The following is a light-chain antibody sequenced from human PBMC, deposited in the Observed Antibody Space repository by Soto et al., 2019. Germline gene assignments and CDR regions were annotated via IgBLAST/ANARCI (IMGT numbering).Light chain of an antibody. CDR2: AAS. J-gene: IGKJ4*01. Sequence: EIVMTQSPATLSVSPGERATISCRASQSVNSNLAWYQQKPGQAPRLLIYAASTRATGIPARFSGSGSGTDFTLTISSLQSEDFAVYYCQQYGSSPFGGGTKVDIK. CDR3: QQYGSSP. CDR1: QSVNSN. V-gene: IGKV3-15*01.